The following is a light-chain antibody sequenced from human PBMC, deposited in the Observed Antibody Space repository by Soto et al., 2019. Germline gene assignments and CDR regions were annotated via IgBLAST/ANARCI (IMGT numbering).Light chain of an antibody. CDR1: TRDVGKYNL. CDR2: EAT. CDR3: SSHAGGGTVV. J-gene: IGLJ2*01. V-gene: IGLV2-23*02. Sequence: QAVVTQPASVSGSPGQSITISCTGTTRDVGKYNLVSWYQQLPRQSPKLIIYEATKRPSGISNRFSGSKSGSTASLTISGLQAEDEADYYCSSHAGGGTVVFGGGTKLTVL.